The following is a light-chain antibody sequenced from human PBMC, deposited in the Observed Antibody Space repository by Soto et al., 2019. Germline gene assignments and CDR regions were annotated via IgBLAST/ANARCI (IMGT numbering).Light chain of an antibody. J-gene: IGLJ1*01. CDR3: SSYRTSNTRQIV. CDR2: DVS. CDR1: SSDVGGHNY. Sequence: QSVLTQPASVSGSPGQSITISCTGTSSDVGGHNYVSWYQHHPGKAPKLMIYDVSNRPSGVSNRFSGSKSGNTASLSISGLQPEDEADYYCSSYRTSNTRQIVCGTGTKVTVL. V-gene: IGLV2-14*03.